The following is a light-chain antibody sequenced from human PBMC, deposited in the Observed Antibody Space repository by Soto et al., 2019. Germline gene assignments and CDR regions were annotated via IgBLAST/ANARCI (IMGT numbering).Light chain of an antibody. CDR2: DAS. CDR1: QSISNY. V-gene: IGKV3-11*01. J-gene: IGKJ5*01. Sequence: EIVLTQSPVTLSLSPGERATLSCRASQSISNYLTWYQQKPGQVPRLLIYDASNRATGIPARFSGSGSGTDFTLTISSLEPEDFAVYYCQQRSNWPPITFGQGTRLEIK. CDR3: QQRSNWPPIT.